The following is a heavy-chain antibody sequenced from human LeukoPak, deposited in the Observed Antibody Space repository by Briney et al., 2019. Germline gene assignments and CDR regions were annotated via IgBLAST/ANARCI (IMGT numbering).Heavy chain of an antibody. CDR3: AKATTSKADVAWFDP. J-gene: IGHJ5*02. CDR1: GFTFSSYS. V-gene: IGHV3-23*01. CDR2: VSDGGGTT. D-gene: IGHD1-1*01. Sequence: PGGSLRLSCAASGFTFSSYSMNWVRQAPEKRLEWVSGVSDGGGTTYYADSVKGRFTISRDNSKNTLYLQMNSLRAEDTAVYYCAKATTSKADVAWFDPWGQGTLVTVSS.